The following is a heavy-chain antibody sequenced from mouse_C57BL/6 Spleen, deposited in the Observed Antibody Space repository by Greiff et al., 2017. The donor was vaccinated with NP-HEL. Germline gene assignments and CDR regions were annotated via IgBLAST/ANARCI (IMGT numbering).Heavy chain of an antibody. CDR3: AREYAMDY. Sequence: QVQLQQSGAELVRPGTSVKVSCKASGYAFTNYLIEWVKQRPGQGLEWIGVINPGSGGTNYNEKFKGKATLTADKCSSTAYMQLSSLTSEDSAVYFCAREYAMDYWGQGTSVTVSS. J-gene: IGHJ4*01. V-gene: IGHV1-54*01. CDR1: GYAFTNYL. CDR2: INPGSGGT.